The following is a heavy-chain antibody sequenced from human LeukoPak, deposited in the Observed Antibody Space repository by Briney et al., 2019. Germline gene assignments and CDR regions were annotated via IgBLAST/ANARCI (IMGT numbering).Heavy chain of an antibody. Sequence: PGGSLRLSWAASGFIFSSYGMHWVRQAPGKGLEWVAVTWNDGNRKEYADSVKGRFTISKDNSKKTLYLQMNSLRAEDTGVYFCVGVRYSYGFSDYWGQGTLVTVSS. CDR2: TWNDGNRK. D-gene: IGHD5-18*01. CDR3: VGVRYSYGFSDY. V-gene: IGHV3-33*01. CDR1: GFIFSSYG. J-gene: IGHJ4*02.